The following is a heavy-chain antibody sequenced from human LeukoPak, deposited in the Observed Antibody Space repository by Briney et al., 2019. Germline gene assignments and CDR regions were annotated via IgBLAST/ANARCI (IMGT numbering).Heavy chain of an antibody. V-gene: IGHV4-34*01. J-gene: IGHJ6*02. D-gene: IGHD6-13*01. CDR1: GGSFSGYY. CDR2: INHSGST. Sequence: SETLSLICAVYGGSFSGYYWSWIRQPPGKGLEWIGEINHSGSTNYNPSLKSRVTISVDPSKNQFSLKLSSVTAADTAVYYCARGAPGDIAAAGADYYYGMDVWGQGTTVTVSS. CDR3: ARGAPGDIAAAGADYYYGMDV.